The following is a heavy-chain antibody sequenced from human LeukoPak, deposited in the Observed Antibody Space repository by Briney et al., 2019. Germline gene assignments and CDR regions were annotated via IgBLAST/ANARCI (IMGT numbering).Heavy chain of an antibody. V-gene: IGHV3-30-3*01. CDR1: GFTFSSYA. Sequence: GGSLRLSCAASGFTFSSYAMHWVRQAPGKGLEWVAVISYDGSNKYYADSVKGRFTISRDNSKNTLYLQMNSLRAEDTAVYYCARVRDSSDDYWGQGTLVTVSS. CDR2: ISYDGSNK. J-gene: IGHJ4*02. CDR3: ARVRDSSDDY. D-gene: IGHD6-6*01.